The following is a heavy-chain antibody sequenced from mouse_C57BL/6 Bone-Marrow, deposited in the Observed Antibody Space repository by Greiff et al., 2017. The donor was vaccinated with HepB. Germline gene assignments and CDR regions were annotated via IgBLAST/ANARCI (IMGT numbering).Heavy chain of an antibody. J-gene: IGHJ3*01. CDR2: INPRSGNT. CDR3: AMIYYGNSAWFAY. V-gene: IGHV1-81*01. Sequence: QVQLKQSGAELARPGASVKLSCKASGYTFTSYGISWVKQRTGQGLEWIGEINPRSGNTYYNEKFKGKATLTADKSSSTAYMELRSLTSEDSAVCFCAMIYYGNSAWFAYWGQGTLVTVSA. D-gene: IGHD2-1*01. CDR1: GYTFTSYG.